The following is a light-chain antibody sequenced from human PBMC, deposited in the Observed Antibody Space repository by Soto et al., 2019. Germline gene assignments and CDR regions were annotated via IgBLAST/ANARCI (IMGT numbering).Light chain of an antibody. V-gene: IGKV3-15*01. CDR3: QQYNSGPRDT. Sequence: MTQSPANRSMSPGERATLSCRVTQSISSDVAWYQQKPGRALRLVICGASTTATGIPARFSGSGSGTEFNLTVSSLQCDGFGAYYCQQYNSGPRDTFGGGTKVDIK. J-gene: IGKJ4*01. CDR2: GAS. CDR1: QSISSD.